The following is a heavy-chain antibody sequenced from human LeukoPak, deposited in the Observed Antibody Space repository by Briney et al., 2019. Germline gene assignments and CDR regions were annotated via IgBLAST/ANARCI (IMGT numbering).Heavy chain of an antibody. Sequence: GESLKISCKGSGYTFTTYWVGWVRQMPGKGLEWMGIIYPGDSDTKHSPSFQGQVTISADKSISTAYLQWSSLKASDTAMYYCARRYSGYDNWGQGTLVTVSS. V-gene: IGHV5-51*01. CDR3: ARRYSGYDN. CDR2: IYPGDSDT. CDR1: GYTFTTYW. D-gene: IGHD5-12*01. J-gene: IGHJ4*02.